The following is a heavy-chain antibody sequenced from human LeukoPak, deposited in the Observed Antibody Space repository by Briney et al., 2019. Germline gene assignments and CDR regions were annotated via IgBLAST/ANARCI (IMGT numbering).Heavy chain of an antibody. J-gene: IGHJ4*02. CDR1: GGSFSGYY. D-gene: IGHD3-3*01. Sequence: PSETLSLTYAVYGGSFSGYYWSWLRQPPGKGLEWIGEINHSGSTNYNPSLKSRVTISVDTSKNQFSLKLSSVTAADTAVYYCARLTYYDFWSGYYDYYFDYWGQGTLVTVSS. CDR2: INHSGST. CDR3: ARLTYYDFWSGYYDYYFDY. V-gene: IGHV4-34*01.